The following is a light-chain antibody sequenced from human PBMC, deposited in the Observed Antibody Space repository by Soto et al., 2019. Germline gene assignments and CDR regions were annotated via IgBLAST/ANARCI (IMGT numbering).Light chain of an antibody. CDR3: SSYTSSDILVL. CDR1: SSDVGAYNY. Sequence: QSALTQPASVSGSPGQSITISCTGTSSDVGAYNYVSWYQQHPGKAPKLMIYEVTNRPSGVSNRFSGSKSGNTASLTISGLQAEDEADYYCSSYTSSDILVLFGGGTKLTVL. CDR2: EVT. J-gene: IGLJ2*01. V-gene: IGLV2-14*01.